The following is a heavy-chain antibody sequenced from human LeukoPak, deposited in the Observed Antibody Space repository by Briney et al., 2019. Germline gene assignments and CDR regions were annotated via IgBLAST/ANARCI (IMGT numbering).Heavy chain of an antibody. J-gene: IGHJ4*02. V-gene: IGHV4-34*01. D-gene: IGHD3-22*01. CDR3: ARGGTDSSEYYWGFYYFDY. CDR1: GGSFSGYY. Sequence: SETLSLTCAVYGGSFSGYYWTWLRQIPGKELEWIGQINHSGSATYSPSLKSRLTISVATSTNQFSLELSSVTAADTAVYYCARGGTDSSEYYWGFYYFDYWGRGTLVTVSS. CDR2: INHSGSA.